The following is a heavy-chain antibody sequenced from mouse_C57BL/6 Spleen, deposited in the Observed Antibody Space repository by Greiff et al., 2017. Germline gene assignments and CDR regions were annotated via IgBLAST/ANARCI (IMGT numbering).Heavy chain of an antibody. V-gene: IGHV14-4*01. D-gene: IGHD2-1*01. Sequence: EVQLQQSGAELVRPGASVKLSCTASGFNIKDDYMHWVKQRPEQGLEWIGWIDPENGDTEYASKFQGKATITADTSSNTAYLQLSSLTSEDTAVYYCTTGGNGYWGQGTTLTVSS. CDR2: IDPENGDT. J-gene: IGHJ2*01. CDR3: TTGGNGY. CDR1: GFNIKDDY.